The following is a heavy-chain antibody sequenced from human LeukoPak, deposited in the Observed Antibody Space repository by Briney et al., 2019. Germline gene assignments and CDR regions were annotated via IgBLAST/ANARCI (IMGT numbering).Heavy chain of an antibody. V-gene: IGHV1-69*05. J-gene: IGHJ5*02. CDR3: ARDYPASVWFDP. CDR2: IVPIFGTA. CDR1: GGTFSRYA. Sequence: SVKVSCKASGGTFSRYAVSWVRQAPGQGLEWMGGIVPIFGTANYAQKFQGRVTMTRDTSISTAYMELSSLTSDDTAVYFCARDYPASVWFDPWGQGTLVTVSS.